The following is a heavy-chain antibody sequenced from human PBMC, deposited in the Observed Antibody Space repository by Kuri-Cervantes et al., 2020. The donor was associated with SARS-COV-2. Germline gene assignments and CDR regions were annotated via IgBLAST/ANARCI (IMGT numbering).Heavy chain of an antibody. V-gene: IGHV4-38-2*02. Sequence: SETLSLTCTVSGYSISSGYYWGWIRQPPGKGLEWIGYIYYSGSTNYNPSLKSRVTISVDTSKNQFSLKLSSVTAADTAVYYCARLGGSGWPRYFDYWGQGTLVTVSS. CDR3: ARLGGSGWPRYFDY. CDR1: GYSISSGYY. J-gene: IGHJ4*02. D-gene: IGHD6-19*01. CDR2: IYYSGST.